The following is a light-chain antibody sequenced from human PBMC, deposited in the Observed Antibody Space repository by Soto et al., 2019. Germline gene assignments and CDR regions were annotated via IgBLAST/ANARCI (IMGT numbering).Light chain of an antibody. CDR1: QRVSSSY. V-gene: IGKV3-20*01. Sequence: EIVLTQSPGTLSLSPGERATLSCRASQRVSSSYLAWYQQKPGQAPRLPIYGASSRATGIPDMFSGSGSGTDFTLTIIRLEPEDFAVYYCQQYGSSPPYTFGQGTKLAIK. CDR3: QQYGSSPPYT. CDR2: GAS. J-gene: IGKJ2*01.